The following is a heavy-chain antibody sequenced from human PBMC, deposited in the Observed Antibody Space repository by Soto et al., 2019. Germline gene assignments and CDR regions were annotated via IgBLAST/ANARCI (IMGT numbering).Heavy chain of an antibody. CDR1: GLTFSGSA. Sequence: EVQLVESGGGLVQPGGSLKLSCAASGLTFSGSAIHWVRQASGKGLEWVGRIRTKPNSYATEYAASIKGRFTISREDSKNTAYLQMNSLKTEDTAVYYCTTQATVTPWYLDHWGQGTLVTVSS. D-gene: IGHD4-17*01. V-gene: IGHV3-73*01. CDR2: IRTKPNSYAT. CDR3: TTQATVTPWYLDH. J-gene: IGHJ4*02.